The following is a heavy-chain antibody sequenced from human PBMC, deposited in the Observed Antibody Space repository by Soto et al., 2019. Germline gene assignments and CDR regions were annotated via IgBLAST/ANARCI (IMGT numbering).Heavy chain of an antibody. J-gene: IGHJ4*02. CDR3: AREYSNSPEAVDY. V-gene: IGHV4-59*01. Sequence: SETLSLTCAVSGGSINTYYWSWVRQPPGKGLEWIGNIHHSGSTNYNPSLNSRVTISIDTSKNKLSLWLNSVTAADTAMFYCAREYSNSPEAVDYWGQGVLVTVSS. CDR1: GGSINTYY. D-gene: IGHD2-21*01. CDR2: IHHSGST.